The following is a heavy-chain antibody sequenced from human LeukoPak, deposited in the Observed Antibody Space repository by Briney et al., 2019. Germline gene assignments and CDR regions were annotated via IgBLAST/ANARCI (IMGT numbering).Heavy chain of an antibody. CDR1: GFTFDDYA. J-gene: IGHJ4*02. CDR2: ISWNSGSI. CDR3: ARGGNHVDY. Sequence: GGSLRLSCAASGFTFDDYAMHWVRQAPGKGLEWVSGISWNSGSIGYADSVKGRFTISRDNAKNSLYLQMNSLRAEDTAVYYCARGGNHVDYWGQGTLVTVSS. V-gene: IGHV3-9*01.